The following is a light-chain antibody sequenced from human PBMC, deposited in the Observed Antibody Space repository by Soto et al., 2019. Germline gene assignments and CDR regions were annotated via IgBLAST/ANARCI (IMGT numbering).Light chain of an antibody. J-gene: IGKJ1*01. CDR2: KAS. CDR3: QQYSDNWT. CDR1: QSISSW. V-gene: IGKV1-5*03. Sequence: DIQMTQSPSTLSASVGDRVTITCRASQSISSWLAWYQQKPGTAPKLLIYKASTLQSGGPSRFSGSGSGTEFTLTISSLQPDDFATYYCQQYSDNWTFGQGTKVEIK.